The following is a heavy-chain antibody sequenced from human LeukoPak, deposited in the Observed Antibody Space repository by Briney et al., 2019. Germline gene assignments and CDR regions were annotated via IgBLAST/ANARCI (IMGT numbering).Heavy chain of an antibody. CDR2: ISGSGGST. Sequence: GGSLRLSCAASGFTFSSYAMSWVRQAPGKGLEWVSAISGSGGSTYYADSVKGRFTISRDNSKNTVSLQMSSLRAEDTALYYCAKGSGNGYGSGPFDYWGQGTLVTVSS. CDR1: GFTFSSYA. J-gene: IGHJ4*02. D-gene: IGHD3-10*01. V-gene: IGHV3-23*01. CDR3: AKGSGNGYGSGPFDY.